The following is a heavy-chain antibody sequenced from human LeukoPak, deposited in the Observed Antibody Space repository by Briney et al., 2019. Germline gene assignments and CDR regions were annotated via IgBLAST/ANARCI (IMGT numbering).Heavy chain of an antibody. CDR1: GFTFSSYA. CDR2: ISGSGGST. D-gene: IGHD2-15*01. J-gene: IGHJ4*02. CDR3: AKDLVVVVAATPGGYYFDY. V-gene: IGHV3-23*01. Sequence: SGGSLRLSCAASGFTFSSYAMSWVRQAPGKGLEWVSAISGSGGSTYYADSVKGRFTISRDNSKNTLYLQMNSLRAEDTAVYYCAKDLVVVVAATPGGYYFDYWGQGALVTVSS.